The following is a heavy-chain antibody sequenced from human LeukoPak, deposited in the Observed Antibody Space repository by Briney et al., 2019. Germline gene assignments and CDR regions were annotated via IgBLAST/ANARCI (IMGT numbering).Heavy chain of an antibody. CDR3: AKDGGLLWFGELPRTFYYMDV. D-gene: IGHD3-10*01. V-gene: IGHV1-2*02. CDR1: GYTFTGYY. J-gene: IGHJ6*03. CDR2: INPNSGGT. Sequence: ASVKVSCTASGYTFTGYYMHWVRQAPGQGLEWMGWINPNSGGTNYAQKFQGRVTMTRDTSISTAYMELSRLRSDDTAVYYCAKDGGLLWFGELPRTFYYMDVWGKGTTVTVSS.